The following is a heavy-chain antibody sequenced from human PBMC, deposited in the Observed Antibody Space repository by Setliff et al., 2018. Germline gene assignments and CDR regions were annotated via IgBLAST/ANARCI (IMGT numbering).Heavy chain of an antibody. V-gene: IGHV3-48*04. D-gene: IGHD2-15*01. CDR2: IRHGGATK. CDR1: GLPLYTYD. Sequence: GGSLRLSCETSGLPLYTYDMNWVRQAPGKALEWISFIRHGGATKYYADSVKGRFTISRDNAKNTLYLQMNSLRADDTAVYYCARASLGKFGSAVEYFHHWGQGTLVTVSS. CDR3: ARASLGKFGSAVEYFHH. J-gene: IGHJ1*01.